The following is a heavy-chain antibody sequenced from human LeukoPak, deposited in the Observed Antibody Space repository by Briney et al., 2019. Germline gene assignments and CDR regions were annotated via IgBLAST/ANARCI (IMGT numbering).Heavy chain of an antibody. D-gene: IGHD3-16*01. CDR1: GYSISSGYY. J-gene: IGHJ3*02. CDR2: IYHSGST. CDR3: ARQGGGAFDI. Sequence: SETLSLTCAVSGYSISSGYYWGWIRQPPGKGLEWIGSIYHSGSTYYNPSLKSRVTISVDTSKKQFSLKLSSVTAADTAVYYCARQGGGAFDIWGQGTMVTVSS. V-gene: IGHV4-38-2*01.